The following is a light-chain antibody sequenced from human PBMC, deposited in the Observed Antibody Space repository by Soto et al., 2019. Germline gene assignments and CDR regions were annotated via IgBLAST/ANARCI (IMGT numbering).Light chain of an antibody. CDR1: QSLLHSNGNNY. Sequence: DIVMTQSPLSLPVTPGEPASISCRSSQSLLHSNGNNYLDGYLQKPGQSPPLLLYLASNRASGVPDRCSGGGSGTDFTLKISRVQADDVGAYYCRQALGTPSTFGQGTRLEIK. CDR2: LAS. J-gene: IGKJ5*01. CDR3: RQALGTPST. V-gene: IGKV2-28*01.